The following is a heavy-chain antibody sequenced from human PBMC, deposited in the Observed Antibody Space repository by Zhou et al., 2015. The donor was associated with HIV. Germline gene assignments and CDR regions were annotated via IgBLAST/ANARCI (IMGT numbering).Heavy chain of an antibody. D-gene: IGHD3-9*01. Sequence: QVQLVQSGAEVKKPGASVKVSCKASGYTFTDHYIHWVRQAPGQGLEWMGVINPSGGSTTYAEKLRGRVTMTRDTATTTVYMQLSSLRSADTAVYYCAKDSGGAEILTGSYYYYGMDVWGQGTTVTVSS. CDR1: GYTFTDHY. V-gene: IGHV1-46*04. J-gene: IGHJ6*02. CDR2: INPSGGST. CDR3: AKDSGGAEILTGSYYYYGMDV.